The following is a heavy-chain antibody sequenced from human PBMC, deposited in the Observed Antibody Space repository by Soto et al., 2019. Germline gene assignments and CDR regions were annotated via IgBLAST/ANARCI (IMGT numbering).Heavy chain of an antibody. CDR1: GFTFSSYG. V-gene: IGHV3-30*18. Sequence: QVQLVESGGGVVQPGRFLRLSCAASGFTFSSYGMHWVRQAPGKGLEWVAVILYDGSKKYYADSVKGRFTISRDNSKNTMYLQMSSLRGEDTALYYCVKDGSSGWPYFGDMDVWGRGTTVTVSS. CDR3: VKDGSSGWPYFGDMDV. D-gene: IGHD6-19*01. J-gene: IGHJ6*02. CDR2: ILYDGSKK.